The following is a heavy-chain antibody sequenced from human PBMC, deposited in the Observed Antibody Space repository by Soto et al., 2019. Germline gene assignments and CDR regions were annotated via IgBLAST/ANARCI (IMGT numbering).Heavy chain of an antibody. CDR2: IIPIFGTA. CDR3: ARVVTVVKSFHYWYFDL. CDR1: GGTFSSYA. V-gene: IGHV1-69*12. D-gene: IGHD2-15*01. Sequence: QVQLVQSGAEVKKPGSSVKVSCKASGGTFSSYAISWVRQAPGQGLEWMGGIIPIFGTANYAQKFQGRVTITADXSXSXXYMELSSLRSEDPAVYYCARVVTVVKSFHYWYFDLWGRGTLVTVSS. J-gene: IGHJ2*01.